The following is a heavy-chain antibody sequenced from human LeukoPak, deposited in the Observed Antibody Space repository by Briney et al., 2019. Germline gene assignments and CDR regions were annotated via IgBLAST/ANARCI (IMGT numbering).Heavy chain of an antibody. CDR1: GFSFSSYG. CDR3: ARGLSSGYSYGYY. D-gene: IGHD5-18*01. Sequence: GGSLRLSCAASGFSFSSYGMSWVRQAPGKGLEWVANIKQDGSEKYYVDSVKGRFTISRDNAKNSLYLQMNSLRAEDTAVYYCARGLSSGYSYGYYWGQGTLVTVSS. J-gene: IGHJ4*02. V-gene: IGHV3-7*01. CDR2: IKQDGSEK.